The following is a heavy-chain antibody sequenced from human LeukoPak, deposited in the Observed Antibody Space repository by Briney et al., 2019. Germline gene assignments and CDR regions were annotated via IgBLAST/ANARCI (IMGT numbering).Heavy chain of an antibody. D-gene: IGHD2-2*01. CDR2: INPNSGGT. CDR1: GYTFTGYY. V-gene: IGHV1-2*02. CDR3: ARDIGDIVIVPAAFMGFDP. J-gene: IGHJ5*02. Sequence: ASVKVSCKASGYTFTGYYMHWVRQAPGQGLEWMGWINPNSGGTNYAQKFQGRVTMTRDTSISTAYMELSSLRSDDTAVYYCARDIGDIVIVPAAFMGFDPWGQGTLVTVSS.